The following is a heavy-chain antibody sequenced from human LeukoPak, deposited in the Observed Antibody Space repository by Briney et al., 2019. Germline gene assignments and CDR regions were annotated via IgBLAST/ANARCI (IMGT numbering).Heavy chain of an antibody. J-gene: IGHJ4*02. V-gene: IGHV3-23*01. D-gene: IGHD3-9*01. CDR1: RFTFDNYA. CDR3: AKAPPSIYFNICHFDY. Sequence: GGSLRLSCAASRFTFDNYAMGWVRQAPGKGLEWVSTISASGDHRYYADSVRGRFTISRDNSENTLYLQMNSLRAEDTAVYYCAKAPPSIYFNICHFDYWGQGTLVAVSS. CDR2: ISASGDHR.